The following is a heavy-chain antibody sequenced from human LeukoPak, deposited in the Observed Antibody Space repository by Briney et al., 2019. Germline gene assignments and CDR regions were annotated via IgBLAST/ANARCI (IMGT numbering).Heavy chain of an antibody. V-gene: IGHV3-66*01. CDR3: ARAVPDTGCFDY. D-gene: IGHD7-27*01. J-gene: IGHJ4*02. CDR1: GFTVSSNY. Sequence: GVSLRLSCAASGFTVSSNYMSWVRQAPGKGLEWASVIYSGGSTYYADSVKGRFTISRDNSKNTLYLQMNSLRAEDTAVYYCARAVPDTGCFDYWGQGTLVTVSS. CDR2: IYSGGST.